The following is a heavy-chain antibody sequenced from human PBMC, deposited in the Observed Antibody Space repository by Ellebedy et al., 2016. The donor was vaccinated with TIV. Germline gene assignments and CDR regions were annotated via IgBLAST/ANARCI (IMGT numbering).Heavy chain of an antibody. J-gene: IGHJ4*02. CDR1: GFPGSLNY. D-gene: IGHD4-17*01. CDR3: ARADYGDYDNF. V-gene: IGHV3-7*04. CDR2: IKQDGSEK. Sequence: GESLKISCAASGFPGSLNYMTWVRQAPGKGLEWVANIKQDGSEKYYVDSVKGRFTISRDNAKNSLYLQMNSLRAEDTAVYYCARADYGDYDNFWGQGTLVTVSS.